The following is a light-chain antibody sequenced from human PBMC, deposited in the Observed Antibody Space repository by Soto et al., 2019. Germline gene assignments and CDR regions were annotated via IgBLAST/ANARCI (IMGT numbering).Light chain of an antibody. J-gene: IGLJ1*01. CDR3: GTWDSSLRVYV. V-gene: IGLV1-51*01. Sequence: QSVLTQPPSVSAAPGQKVTVSCSGSRSNIENNYVSWYQQLPGTAPKPLTFDNNKRPSGIPDRFSGSKSGTSATLGITVLQTGDEADYYCGTWDSSLRVYVFGTGTKVTVL. CDR1: RSNIENNY. CDR2: DNN.